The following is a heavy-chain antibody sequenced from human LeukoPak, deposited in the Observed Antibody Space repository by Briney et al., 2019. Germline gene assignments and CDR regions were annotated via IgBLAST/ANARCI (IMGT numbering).Heavy chain of an antibody. CDR1: GFTFSGSA. J-gene: IGHJ6*03. Sequence: GGSLRLSCAASGFTFSGSAMHWVRQASGKGLEWVGRIRSKANSYATAYAASVKGRFTISRDDSKNTAYLQMNSLKTEDTAVYYCTRGGGYLPFLYYYYMDVWGKGTTVTVSS. CDR3: TRGGGYLPFLYYYYMDV. CDR2: IRSKANSYAT. D-gene: IGHD2-15*01. V-gene: IGHV3-73*01.